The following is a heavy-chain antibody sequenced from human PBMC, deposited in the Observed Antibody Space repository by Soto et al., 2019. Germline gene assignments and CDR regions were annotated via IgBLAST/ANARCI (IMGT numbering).Heavy chain of an antibody. Sequence: ALVKVSCKASGYTFTSYGISWVRQAPGQGLEWMGWISAYNGNTNYAQKLQGRVTMTTDTSTSTAYMELRSLRSDDTAVYYCAREPYSSGWYVSWFDPWGQGTLVTVSS. CDR1: GYTFTSYG. CDR3: AREPYSSGWYVSWFDP. CDR2: ISAYNGNT. J-gene: IGHJ5*02. V-gene: IGHV1-18*01. D-gene: IGHD6-19*01.